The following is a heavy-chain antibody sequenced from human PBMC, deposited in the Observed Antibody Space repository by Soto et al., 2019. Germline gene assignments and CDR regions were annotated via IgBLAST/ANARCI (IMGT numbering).Heavy chain of an antibody. CDR3: ARDLRVAVAGIWNLYYYSSGMDV. D-gene: IGHD6-19*01. V-gene: IGHV3-30-3*01. CDR1: GFTFSSYA. CDR2: ISYDGSKK. Sequence: GGSLRLSCAASGFTFSSYAMHWVRQAPGKGLEWVVVISYDGSKKYYADSVKGRFTISRDNSKNTLYLQMNSLRAEDTAVYYCARDLRVAVAGIWNLYYYSSGMDVWGQGTTVTVSS. J-gene: IGHJ6*02.